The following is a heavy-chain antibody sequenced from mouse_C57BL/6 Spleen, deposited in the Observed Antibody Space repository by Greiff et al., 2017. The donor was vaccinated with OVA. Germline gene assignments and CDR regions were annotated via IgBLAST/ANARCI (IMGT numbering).Heavy chain of an antibody. D-gene: IGHD1-1*01. CDR2: IYPGDGAT. J-gene: IGHJ2*01. Sequence: VQLQQSGAKLVKPGASVKISCKASGYAFSSYWMNWVKQRPGKGLEWIGQIYPGDGATNYNGKFKGKATLTADKSSSTAYMQLSSLTSEDSAVYFCARDYYGPWDYWGQGTTLTVSS. V-gene: IGHV1-80*01. CDR3: ARDYYGPWDY. CDR1: GYAFSSYW.